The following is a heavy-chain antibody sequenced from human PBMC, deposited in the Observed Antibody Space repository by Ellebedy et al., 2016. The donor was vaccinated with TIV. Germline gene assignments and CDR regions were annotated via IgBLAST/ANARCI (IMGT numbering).Heavy chain of an antibody. CDR1: GFSLGSIW. CDR3: ARAPRGGTDY. Sequence: GESLKISCAASGFSLGSIWMSWVRQAPGKGLESVANIKHAGSETYYVDSVTGRFPISRDNAKNSLYLQMDSLRSEDTAVYFCARAPRGGTDYWGQGTLVTVSS. D-gene: IGHD3-10*01. J-gene: IGHJ4*02. CDR2: IKHAGSET. V-gene: IGHV3-7*03.